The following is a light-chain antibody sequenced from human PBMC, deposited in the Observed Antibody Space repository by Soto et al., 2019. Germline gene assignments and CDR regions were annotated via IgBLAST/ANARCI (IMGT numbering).Light chain of an antibody. J-gene: IGLJ2*01. V-gene: IGLV1-44*01. CDR2: SDN. Sequence: QSVLTQPPSASGTPGQRVTISCSGSSSNIGSNSVNWYQQLPKTAPKLLIYSDNQRPSGFPDRFSGSKSGTSSSLAINGLQSEDEADYYCAAWDASLTGVVFGGGTKLTVL. CDR1: SSNIGSNS. CDR3: AAWDASLTGVV.